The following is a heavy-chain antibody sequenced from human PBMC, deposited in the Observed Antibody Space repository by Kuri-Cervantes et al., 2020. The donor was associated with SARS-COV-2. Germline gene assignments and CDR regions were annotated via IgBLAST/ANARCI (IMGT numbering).Heavy chain of an antibody. V-gene: IGHV3-74*01. CDR1: GFAFSNLR. J-gene: IGHJ4*02. Sequence: GGSLRLSCAVSGFAFSNLRMHWVRQVPGKGMVWVSEISSDGTKTNYVDSVRGRFTISRDNAKSTLFLQMNSLRAEDTAVYFCTPLLAPLDYWGQGTLVTVSS. CDR3: TPLLAPLDY. CDR2: ISSDGTKT. D-gene: IGHD2-15*01.